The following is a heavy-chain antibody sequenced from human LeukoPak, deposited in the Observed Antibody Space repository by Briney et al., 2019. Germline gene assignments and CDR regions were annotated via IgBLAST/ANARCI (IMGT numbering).Heavy chain of an antibody. CDR1: GGSSSRSSYY. CDR3: ARAVYGGNSEFNY. CDR2: IYYSGST. Sequence: SETLSLTCTVSGGSSSRSSYYWSWIRQPPGKGLEWIGYIYYSGSTNYNPSLKSRVTISVDTSKNQFSLKLSSVTAADTAVYYCARAVYGGNSEFNYWGQGTLVTVSS. V-gene: IGHV4-61*05. D-gene: IGHD4-23*01. J-gene: IGHJ4*02.